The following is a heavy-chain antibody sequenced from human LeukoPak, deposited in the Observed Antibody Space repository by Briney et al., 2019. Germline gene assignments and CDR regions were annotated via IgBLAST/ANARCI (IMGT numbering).Heavy chain of an antibody. CDR1: GGSFSGYY. D-gene: IGHD6-13*01. J-gene: IGHJ4*02. Sequence: SETLSLTCAVYGGSFSGYYWSWIRQPPGKGLEWIGEINHSGSTNYNPSLKSRVTISVDTSKNQFSLKLSSVTAADTAVYYCARGGVIAAAGNDYWGQGTLVTVSS. CDR3: ARGGVIAAAGNDY. V-gene: IGHV4-34*01. CDR2: INHSGST.